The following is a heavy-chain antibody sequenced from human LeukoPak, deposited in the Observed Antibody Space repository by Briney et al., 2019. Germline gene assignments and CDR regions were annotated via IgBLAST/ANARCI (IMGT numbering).Heavy chain of an antibody. CDR3: AREGVITMIVDLGDGPADV. D-gene: IGHD3-22*01. CDR1: GYSISSGYY. J-gene: IGHJ4*02. CDR2: IYHSGST. Sequence: SETLSLTCTVSGYSISSGYYWGWIRQPPGKGLEWIGSIYHSGSTYYNPSLKSRVTISVDTSKNQFSLKLSSVTAADTAVYYCAREGVITMIVDLGDGPADVWGQGTLVTVSS. V-gene: IGHV4-38-2*02.